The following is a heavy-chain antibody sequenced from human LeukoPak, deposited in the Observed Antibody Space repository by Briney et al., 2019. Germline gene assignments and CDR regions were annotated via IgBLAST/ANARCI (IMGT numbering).Heavy chain of an antibody. J-gene: IGHJ5*02. CDR3: ARGPPEYCSGGSCYSGRNWFDP. D-gene: IGHD2-15*01. CDR1: GFTFTDYY. V-gene: IGHV1-2*02. CDR2: ISPNNGDT. Sequence: ASVKVSCKASGFTFTDYYLHWVRQAPGQGLEWMGWISPNNGDTDYAQKFQGRVRMTTDTSISTAYMDLSRLTSNDTAVYYCARGPPEYCSGGSCYSGRNWFDPWGQGTLVTVSS.